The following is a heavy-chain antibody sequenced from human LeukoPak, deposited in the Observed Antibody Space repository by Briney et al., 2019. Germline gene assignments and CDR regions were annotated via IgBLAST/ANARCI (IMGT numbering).Heavy chain of an antibody. J-gene: IGHJ6*02. CDR3: AKDPYCSGGSCYLWDYYYYGMDV. CDR2: ISGSGGST. V-gene: IGHV3-23*01. D-gene: IGHD2-15*01. Sequence: GGPLRLSCAASGFTFSSYAMSWVRQAPGKGLEWVSAISGSGGSTYYADSVKGRFTISRDNSKNTLYLQMNSLRAEDTAVYYCAKDPYCSGGSCYLWDYYYYGMDVWGQGTTVTVSS. CDR1: GFTFSSYA.